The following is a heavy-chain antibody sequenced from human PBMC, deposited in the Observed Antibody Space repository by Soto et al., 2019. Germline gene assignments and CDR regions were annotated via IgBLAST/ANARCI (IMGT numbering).Heavy chain of an antibody. CDR1: GFTFSSYS. V-gene: IGHV3-48*02. D-gene: IGHD6-13*01. Sequence: EVHLVESGGGLVQPGGSLRLSCAASGFTFSSYSLNWVRQAPGKGLEWVSYITSSGTTVYYADSVRSRFTISRDNAKNSLYLQMNSLRDDDTAVYYCARGSSNWAYYFDFWGQGPLVTVSS. CDR3: ARGSSNWAYYFDF. CDR2: ITSSGTTV. J-gene: IGHJ4*02.